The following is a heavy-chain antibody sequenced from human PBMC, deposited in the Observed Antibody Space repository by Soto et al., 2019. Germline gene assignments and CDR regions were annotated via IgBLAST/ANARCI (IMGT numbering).Heavy chain of an antibody. Sequence: SETLSLTCAVYGRSFSGYYWSWIRQPPGKGLEWIGEINHSGSTNYNPSLKSRVTISTDTSKNQFSLLLSSVTAADTAVYYCAREEVPQWFTKGYYGMDVWGQGTTVTVSS. V-gene: IGHV4-34*01. CDR3: AREEVPQWFTKGYYGMDV. J-gene: IGHJ6*02. CDR1: GRSFSGYY. D-gene: IGHD2-8*01. CDR2: INHSGST.